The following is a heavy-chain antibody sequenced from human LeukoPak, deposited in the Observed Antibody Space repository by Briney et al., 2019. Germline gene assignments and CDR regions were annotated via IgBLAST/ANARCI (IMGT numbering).Heavy chain of an antibody. J-gene: IGHJ4*02. V-gene: IGHV3-33*01. Sequence: GGSLRLSCVASGFPFSSYGMHWVRQAPGKGLEWVAVIWSVGGAEYYADSVKGRFTISRDNSKNMLFLQMNSLRAEDTAVYYCARDQEGFDYWGQGTLVTVSS. CDR3: ARDQEGFDY. CDR2: IWSVGGAE. CDR1: GFPFSSYG.